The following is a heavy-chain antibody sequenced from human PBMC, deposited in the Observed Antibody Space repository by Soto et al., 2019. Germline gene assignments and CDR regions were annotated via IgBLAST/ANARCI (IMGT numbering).Heavy chain of an antibody. Sequence: GGSLRLSCAASGLTFSSYGMHWVRQAPGKGLEWVAVIWYDGSNKYYADSVKGRFTISRDNSKNTLYLQMNSLRAEDTAVYYCARAPAYYYDSSGYYPSAGTIYYYYYGMDVWGQGTTVTVSS. D-gene: IGHD3-22*01. CDR1: GLTFSSYG. CDR2: IWYDGSNK. CDR3: ARAPAYYYDSSGYYPSAGTIYYYYYGMDV. J-gene: IGHJ6*02. V-gene: IGHV3-33*01.